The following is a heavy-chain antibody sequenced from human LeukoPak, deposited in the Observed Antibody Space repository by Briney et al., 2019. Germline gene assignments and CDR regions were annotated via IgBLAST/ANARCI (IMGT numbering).Heavy chain of an antibody. D-gene: IGHD1-7*01. J-gene: IGHJ6*02. CDR3: ARGELELRYYYYGMDV. Sequence: GASVKVSCKASGYTFTGYYMRWVRQAPGQGLEWMGWINPNSGGTNYAQKFQGRVTMTRDTSISTAYMELSRLRSDDTAVYYCARGELELRYYYYGMDVWGQGTTVTVSS. V-gene: IGHV1-2*02. CDR1: GYTFTGYY. CDR2: INPNSGGT.